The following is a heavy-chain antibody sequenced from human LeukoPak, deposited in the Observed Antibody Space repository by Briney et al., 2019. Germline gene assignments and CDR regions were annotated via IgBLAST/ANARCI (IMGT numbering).Heavy chain of an antibody. D-gene: IGHD6-13*01. V-gene: IGHV3-30*03. CDR3: ARDSGGRVYNY. Sequence: PGGSLRLSCAASGFTFSNYGMHWVRQAPGKGLEWVAVISYDGSKKYYADSVKGRFTISRDNSKNTLYLQMNSLRADDTAMYDCARDSGGRVYNYWGQGTLVTVSS. CDR1: GFTFSNYG. J-gene: IGHJ4*02. CDR2: ISYDGSKK.